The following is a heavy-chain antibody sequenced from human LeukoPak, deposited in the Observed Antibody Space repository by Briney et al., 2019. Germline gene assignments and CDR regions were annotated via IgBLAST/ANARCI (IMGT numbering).Heavy chain of an antibody. J-gene: IGHJ4*02. CDR1: GFTFSSYS. V-gene: IGHV3-21*01. CDR3: ARDQSSSGDGYDYVWGSYRYTSFDY. CDR2: ISSSSSYI. Sequence: PGGSLRLSCAASGFTFSSYSMNWVRQAPGKGLEWVSSISSSSSYIYYADSVKGRFTISRDNAKNSLYLQMNSLRAEDTAVYYCARDQSSSGDGYDYVWGSYRYTSFDYWGQGTLVTVSS. D-gene: IGHD3-16*02.